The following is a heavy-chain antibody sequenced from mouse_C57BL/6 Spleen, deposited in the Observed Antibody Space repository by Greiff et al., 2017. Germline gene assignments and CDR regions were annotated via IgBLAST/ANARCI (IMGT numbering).Heavy chain of an antibody. J-gene: IGHJ1*03. Sequence: QVHVKQPGAELVKPGASVKVSCKASGYTFTSYWMHWVNQRPGQGLEWIGRIHPSDSDTNYNQKFKGKATLTVEKSSSTAYMELSTLTSEDSAVYYCAVYGVLMMWDFDVWGTGTTVTVSS. CDR1: GYTFTSYW. V-gene: IGHV1-74*01. CDR3: AVYGVLMMWDFDV. D-gene: IGHD2-3*01. CDR2: IHPSDSDT.